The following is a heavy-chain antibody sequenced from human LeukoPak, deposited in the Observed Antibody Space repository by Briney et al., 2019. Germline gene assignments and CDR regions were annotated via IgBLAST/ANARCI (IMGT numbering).Heavy chain of an antibody. CDR2: IKSKTNGGTT. CDR1: GFTFSDFY. D-gene: IGHD4-17*01. CDR3: TKFDYAAFEY. Sequence: GGSLRLSCAASGFTFSDFYMSWIRQAPGKGLEWVGRIKSKTNGGTTDYAAPVKGRFTISRDDSKNTLYLQMNSLKTEDTAVYYCTKFDYAAFEYWGQGTLVTVSS. J-gene: IGHJ4*02. V-gene: IGHV3-15*01.